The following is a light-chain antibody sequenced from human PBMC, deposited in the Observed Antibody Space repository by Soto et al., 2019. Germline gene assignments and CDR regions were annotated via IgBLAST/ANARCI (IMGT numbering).Light chain of an antibody. CDR1: SADIGAFNY. Sequence: QSAVTQPASVFGSPGRSITISCAGTSADIGAFNYVSWYQHHPGKAPKLLIYDVSDRPSGVSTRFSASKSANTASLTISGLQADDEADYYCSSYSTSSALVFGGGTKLTVL. J-gene: IGLJ2*01. CDR2: DVS. V-gene: IGLV2-14*03. CDR3: SSYSTSSALV.